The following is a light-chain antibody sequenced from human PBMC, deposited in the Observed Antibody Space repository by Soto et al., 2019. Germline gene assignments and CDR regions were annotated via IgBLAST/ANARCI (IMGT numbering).Light chain of an antibody. J-gene: IGKJ5*01. V-gene: IGKV1-9*01. CDR1: QGISTF. Sequence: DIQLTQSPSFLSASVGDIVTLTFRASQGISTFLAWYQQHPGTAPKRLIYDASNLQSGVPSRFSGSGSGTDFTLTISGLEPEDFAVYYCQQYGSSSITFGQGTRLEIK. CDR2: DAS. CDR3: QQYGSSSIT.